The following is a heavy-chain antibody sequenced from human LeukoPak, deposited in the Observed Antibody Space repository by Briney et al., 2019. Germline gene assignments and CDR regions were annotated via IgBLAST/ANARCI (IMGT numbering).Heavy chain of an antibody. D-gene: IGHD1-26*01. CDR3: AKDMELAS. CDR2: VTGSGTST. Sequence: GGSLRLSCAASGFTFSNYAMTWVRQAPGKGLEWVSTVTGSGTSTFYADSVKGRFTISRDNSKNTLYLQMNNLRGEDTAEYYCAKDMELASWGQGTLVTVSS. CDR1: GFTFSNYA. V-gene: IGHV3-23*01. J-gene: IGHJ5*02.